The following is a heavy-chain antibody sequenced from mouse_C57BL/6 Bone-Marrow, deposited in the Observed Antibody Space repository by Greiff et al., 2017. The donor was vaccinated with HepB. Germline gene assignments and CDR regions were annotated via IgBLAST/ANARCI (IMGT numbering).Heavy chain of an antibody. D-gene: IGHD1-1*01. Sequence: EVQGVESGGGLVQPGGSLKLSCAASGFTFSDYYMYWVRQTPEKRLEWVAYISNGGGSTYYPDTVKGRFTISRDNAKNTLYLQMSRLKSEDTAMYYCARHNGYYYPFAYWGQGTLVTVSA. CDR3: ARHNGYYYPFAY. J-gene: IGHJ3*01. CDR2: ISNGGGST. V-gene: IGHV5-12*01. CDR1: GFTFSDYY.